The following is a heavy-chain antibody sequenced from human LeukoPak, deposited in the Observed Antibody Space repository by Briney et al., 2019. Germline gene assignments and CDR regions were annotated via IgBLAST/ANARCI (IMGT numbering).Heavy chain of an antibody. V-gene: IGHV4-39*01. CDR3: ARHITDISAAGQFDY. D-gene: IGHD6-13*01. CDR1: GGSFSSSSHY. J-gene: IGHJ4*02. Sequence: SETLSLTCTVSGGSFSSSSHYWVWNRPPPGKELEWIVTTYYSGSTYYNPSLESRVTISVDTSKNQFSLKLSSVTAADTAVYYCARHITDISAAGQFDYWGQGALVTVSS. CDR2: TYYSGST.